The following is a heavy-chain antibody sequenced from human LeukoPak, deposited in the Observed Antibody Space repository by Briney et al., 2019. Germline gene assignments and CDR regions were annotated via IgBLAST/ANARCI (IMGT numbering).Heavy chain of an antibody. CDR1: GFTLFWHV. Sequence: PGGSLRLSCSASGFTLFWHVMHWVRQAPGKALEYVSFIHHNGEITSYADSVRGRFTVSRDNSKNTLFLELSSLRVDDTAVYYCAGDMSGTYSFDYWGQGTLVTVSS. J-gene: IGHJ4*02. D-gene: IGHD1-7*01. CDR3: AGDMSGTYSFDY. V-gene: IGHV3-64D*06. CDR2: IHHNGEIT.